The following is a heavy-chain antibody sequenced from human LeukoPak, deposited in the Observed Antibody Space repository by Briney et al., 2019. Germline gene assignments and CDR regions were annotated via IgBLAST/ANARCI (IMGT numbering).Heavy chain of an antibody. CDR1: GFTFSSYG. V-gene: IGHV3-30*18. Sequence: GRSLRLSCAASGFTFSSYGMHWVRQAPGKGLEWVAVISYDGSNKYYAASVKGRFTISRDNSKNTLYLQMNSLRGEDTAVYYCAKVKAHSSSWYWFDPWRQGTLVTVSS. CDR3: AKVKAHSSSWYWFDP. CDR2: ISYDGSNK. J-gene: IGHJ5*02. D-gene: IGHD6-13*01.